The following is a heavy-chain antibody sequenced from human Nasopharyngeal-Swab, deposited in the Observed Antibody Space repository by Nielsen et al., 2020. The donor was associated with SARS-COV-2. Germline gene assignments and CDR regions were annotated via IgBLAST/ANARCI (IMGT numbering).Heavy chain of an antibody. Sequence: GGSLRLSCAASGFTFSSYAMSWVRQAPGKGLEWVGRIKSKTDGGTTDYAAPVKGRFPISRDDSKNTLYLQMNSLKTEDTAVYYCTTEEIVVIPAAIGGWGQGTLVTVSS. D-gene: IGHD2-2*01. V-gene: IGHV3-15*01. CDR1: GFTFSSYA. CDR3: TTEEIVVIPAAIGG. CDR2: IKSKTDGGTT. J-gene: IGHJ4*02.